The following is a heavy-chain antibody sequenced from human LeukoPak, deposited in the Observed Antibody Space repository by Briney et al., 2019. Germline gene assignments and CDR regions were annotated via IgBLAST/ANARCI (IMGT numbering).Heavy chain of an antibody. V-gene: IGHV4-59*11. D-gene: IGHD4-17*01. CDR1: GGSISSHY. CDR2: IYYSGST. J-gene: IGHJ4*02. Sequence: SETLSLTCTVSGGSISSHYWSWIRQPPGKGLEWIGYIYYSGSTNYNPSLKSRVTISVGTSKNQFSLKLSSVTAADTAVYYCARANRDYGDYVQYYFDYWGQGTLVTVSS. CDR3: ARANRDYGDYVQYYFDY.